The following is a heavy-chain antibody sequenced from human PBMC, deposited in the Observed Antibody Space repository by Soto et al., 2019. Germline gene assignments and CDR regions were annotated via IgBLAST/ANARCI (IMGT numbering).Heavy chain of an antibody. CDR3: ARSEMTYNWND. D-gene: IGHD1-1*01. J-gene: IGHJ4*02. Sequence: EVQLLESGGDLVQPGGSLRLACAAAGFTFRGDAMSWVRQAPGKGLEWVSSISGSGEMTHYAESVKGRFTISRDNSKNTLYLQMESLRAEDTALYYCARSEMTYNWNDWGQGTLVTVSS. CDR1: GFTFRGDA. V-gene: IGHV3-23*01. CDR2: ISGSGEMT.